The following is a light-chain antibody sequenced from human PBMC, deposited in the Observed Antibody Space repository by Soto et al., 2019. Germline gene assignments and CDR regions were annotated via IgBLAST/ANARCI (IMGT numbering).Light chain of an antibody. J-gene: IGLJ2*01. V-gene: IGLV3-1*01. Sequence: SSELTQPPSVSVSPGQTASITCSGDKLGDKYACWYQQKPGQSPVLVIYQDSKRPSGIPERFSGSNSGNTATLTISGTQAMDEADYYCQAWDSISLFGGGTKLTVL. CDR2: QDS. CDR3: QAWDSISL. CDR1: KLGDKY.